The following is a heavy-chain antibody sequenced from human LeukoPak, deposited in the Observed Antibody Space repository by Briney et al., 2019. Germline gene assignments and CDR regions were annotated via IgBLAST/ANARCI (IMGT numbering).Heavy chain of an antibody. J-gene: IGHJ4*02. D-gene: IGHD5-24*01. Sequence: SCKASGGXFSSYAMSWVRQAPGKGLEWVSVIYSGGSTYYADSVKGRFTISRDNSKNTVYLQMNSLRAEDTAVYYCARESSGWLQLFDYWGQGTLVTVSS. CDR3: ARESSGWLQLFDY. V-gene: IGHV3-66*01. CDR1: GGXFSSYA. CDR2: IYSGGST.